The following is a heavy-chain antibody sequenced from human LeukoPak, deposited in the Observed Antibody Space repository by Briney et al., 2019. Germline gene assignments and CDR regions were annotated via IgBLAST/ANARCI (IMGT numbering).Heavy chain of an antibody. D-gene: IGHD1-26*01. CDR3: ARERSLKPSRYYGMDV. J-gene: IGHJ6*02. CDR2: ISYDGSNK. CDR1: GFTFSSYA. V-gene: IGHV3-30-3*01. Sequence: PGGSLRLSCAASGFTFSSYAMHWVRQAPGKGLEWVAVISYDGSNKYYADSVKGRFTISRDNSKNTLYLQMNSLRAEDTAVYYCARERSLKPSRYYGMDVWGQGTTVTVSS.